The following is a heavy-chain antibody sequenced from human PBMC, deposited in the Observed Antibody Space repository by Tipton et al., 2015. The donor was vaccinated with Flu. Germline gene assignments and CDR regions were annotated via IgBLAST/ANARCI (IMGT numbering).Heavy chain of an antibody. Sequence: QLVQSGAEVKKPGASVKVSCKASGYTFTGYYMHWVRQAPGQGLEWMGRINPNSGGTNYAQKFQGRVTMTRDTSISTAYMELSRLRSDDTAVYYCAGARPRMIVAGAFDYWGQGTLVTVSS. J-gene: IGHJ4*02. D-gene: IGHD3-22*01. CDR1: GYTFTGYY. CDR3: AGARPRMIVAGAFDY. V-gene: IGHV1-2*06. CDR2: INPNSGGT.